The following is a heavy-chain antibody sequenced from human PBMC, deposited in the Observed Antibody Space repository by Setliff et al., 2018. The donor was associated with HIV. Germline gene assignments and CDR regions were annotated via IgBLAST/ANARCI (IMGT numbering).Heavy chain of an antibody. Sequence: PSETLSLTCTVCGGSITSYYWSWIRQPPGKGLEWIGYIYTSGSINYNPSLKSRVTISVDTSKNQFSLKLTSVAAADTAVYYCAREVGSGWNGYFDYWGQGTLVTVSS. D-gene: IGHD6-19*01. V-gene: IGHV4-4*09. J-gene: IGHJ4*02. CDR3: AREVGSGWNGYFDY. CDR2: IYTSGSI. CDR1: GGSITSYY.